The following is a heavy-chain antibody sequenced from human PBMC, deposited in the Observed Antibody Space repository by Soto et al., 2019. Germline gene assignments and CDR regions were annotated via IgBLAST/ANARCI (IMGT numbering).Heavy chain of an antibody. V-gene: IGHV6-1*01. Sequence: SQTLSLTFGISGDSVSSNSAAWNWLRQCPSRVLEWLGRTYYRSKWYNDYAVSVESRITINPDTSKNHFSLQLNFVTPEDTAVYFCARGEQYSGRIFDYWGQGTLVPVSS. J-gene: IGHJ4*02. CDR3: ARGEQYSGRIFDY. D-gene: IGHD1-26*01. CDR2: TYYRSKWYN. CDR1: GDSVSSNSAA.